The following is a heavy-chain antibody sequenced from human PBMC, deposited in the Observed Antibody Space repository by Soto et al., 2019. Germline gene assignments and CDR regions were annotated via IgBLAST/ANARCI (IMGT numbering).Heavy chain of an antibody. CDR2: INAGNGNT. CDR1: GYTFTSYA. J-gene: IGHJ4*02. CDR3: ASSQVGSGWYYFDY. Sequence: EASGKFSCNASGYTFTSYAMHWVRQAPGQRLEWMGWINAGNGNTKYSQKFQGRVTITRDTSASTAYMELSSLRSEDTAVYYCASSQVGSGWYYFDYWGQGTLVTVSS. V-gene: IGHV1-3*01. D-gene: IGHD6-19*01.